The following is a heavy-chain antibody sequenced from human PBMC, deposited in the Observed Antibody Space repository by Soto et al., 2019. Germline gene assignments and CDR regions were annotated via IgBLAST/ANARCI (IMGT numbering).Heavy chain of an antibody. J-gene: IGHJ5*02. CDR1: RYIFTAYF. V-gene: IGHV1-2*02. D-gene: IGHD1-1*01. CDR2: INPNNGAT. CDR3: ASHDPGARFDP. Sequence: QVQLVQSGAEVKNPGASVKVSCKAPRYIFTAYFMHWVRQAPGQGLEWMGWINPNNGATHYGLSFQGRVTMTRDPSISTAYMELSSLRSDDTAVYYCASHDPGARFDPWGQGTLVIVSS.